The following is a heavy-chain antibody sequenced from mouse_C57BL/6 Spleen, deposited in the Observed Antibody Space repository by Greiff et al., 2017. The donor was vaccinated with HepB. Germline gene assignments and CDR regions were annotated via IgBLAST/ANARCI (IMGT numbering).Heavy chain of an antibody. CDR1: GYTFTSYW. Sequence: VQLQQPGAELVRPGSSVKLSCKASGYTFTSYWMDWVKQRPGQGLEWIGNIYPSDSETHYNQKFKDKATLTVDKSSSTAYMQLSSLTSEDSAVYYCARSGVLRSQPSYAMDYWGQGTSVTVSS. CDR2: IYPSDSET. D-gene: IGHD1-1*01. J-gene: IGHJ4*01. CDR3: ARSGVLRSQPSYAMDY. V-gene: IGHV1-61*01.